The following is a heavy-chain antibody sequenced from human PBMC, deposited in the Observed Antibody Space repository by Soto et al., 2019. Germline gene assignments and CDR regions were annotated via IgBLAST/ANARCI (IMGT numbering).Heavy chain of an antibody. CDR3: ARDYSEVVAYGMDV. V-gene: IGHV4-4*02. CDR2: IYHRGGT. Sequence: QVQLQESGPGLVKPSGTLSLTCAVSGGSISSNNLWSWVRRPPRKGLEWIGEIYHRGGTNYNPSLKSRVPLSVDKSKNQVSLKLSSVTAAHTAVYYCARDYSEVVAYGMDVWGQGTTVTASS. CDR1: GGSISSNNL. D-gene: IGHD2-15*01. J-gene: IGHJ6*02.